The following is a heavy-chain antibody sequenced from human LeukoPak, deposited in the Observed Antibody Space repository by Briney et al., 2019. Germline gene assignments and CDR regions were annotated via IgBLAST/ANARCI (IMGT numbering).Heavy chain of an antibody. CDR1: GFTFSSYW. CDR3: ARDLNVMVVVYYFDY. J-gene: IGHJ4*02. V-gene: IGHV3-7*01. Sequence: GGSLRLSCAASGFTFSSYWMSWVRQAPGKGLEWVANIKQDGSEKYYVDSVKGRFTISRDNSKNTLYLQMNSLRAADTAVYYCARDLNVMVVVYYFDYWGQGTLVTVSS. CDR2: IKQDGSEK. D-gene: IGHD2-15*01.